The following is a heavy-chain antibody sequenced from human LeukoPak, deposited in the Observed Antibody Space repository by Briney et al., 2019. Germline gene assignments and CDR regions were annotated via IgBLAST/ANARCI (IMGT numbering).Heavy chain of an antibody. CDR3: APGAYDY. J-gene: IGHJ4*02. CDR1: GFTFSSYW. V-gene: IGHV3-74*01. D-gene: IGHD1-1*01. CDR2: INPDGSTT. Sequence: PGGSLRLSCAASGFTFSSYWMSWVRQAPGKGLVWVSRINPDGSTTDYADSVRGRFTISRDNAKNTLYLQMNSLRVEDTALYYCAPGAYDYWGQGTLVAVSS.